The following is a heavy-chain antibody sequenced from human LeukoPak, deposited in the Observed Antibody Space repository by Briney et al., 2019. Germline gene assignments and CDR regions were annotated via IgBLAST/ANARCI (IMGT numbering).Heavy chain of an antibody. D-gene: IGHD3-9*01. J-gene: IGHJ5*02. CDR1: GLTFSSYA. Sequence: PGGSLRLSCAASGLTFSSYAMHWVRQAPGKGLEWVAVISYDGSNKYYADSVKGRFTISRDNSKNTLYLQMNSLRAEDTAVCYCARDQSYDILTGYSGYIDPWGQGTLVTVSS. CDR3: ARDQSYDILTGYSGYIDP. V-gene: IGHV3-30*04. CDR2: ISYDGSNK.